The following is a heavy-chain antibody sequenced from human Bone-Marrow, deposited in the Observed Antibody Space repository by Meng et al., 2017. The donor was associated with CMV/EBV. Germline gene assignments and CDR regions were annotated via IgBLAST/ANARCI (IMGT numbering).Heavy chain of an antibody. CDR1: GGSVSSSTYY. V-gene: IGHV4-39*07. J-gene: IGHJ6*02. Sequence: SETLSLTCTVSGGSVSSSTYYWGWIRQPPGKGLEWIGNIYYSGNTYYNLSLKRRVTISVDTSKNQFSLKLSSVTAADTAVYYCARDRDYYYGMDVWGQGTTVTVSS. CDR2: IYYSGNT. D-gene: IGHD3-10*01. CDR3: ARDRDYYYGMDV.